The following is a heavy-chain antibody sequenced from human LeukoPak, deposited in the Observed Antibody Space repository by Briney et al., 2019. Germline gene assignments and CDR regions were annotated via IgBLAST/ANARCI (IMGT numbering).Heavy chain of an antibody. J-gene: IGHJ3*02. CDR1: GFTFSSYW. D-gene: IGHD3-10*01. Sequence: PGGSLRLSCAASGFTFSSYWMSWVRQAPGKGLEWVANIKQDGSEKYYVDSVKGRFTISRDNAKNSLYLQMNSLRAEDTAVYYCARGALELLWFGELLWHDAFDTWGQGTMVTVSS. V-gene: IGHV3-7*01. CDR2: IKQDGSEK. CDR3: ARGALELLWFGELLWHDAFDT.